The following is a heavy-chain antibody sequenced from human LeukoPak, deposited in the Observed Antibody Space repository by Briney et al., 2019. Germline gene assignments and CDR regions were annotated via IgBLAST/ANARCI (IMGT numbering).Heavy chain of an antibody. CDR2: IWYDGTNK. CDR1: GFTFSSYG. D-gene: IGHD1-7*01. V-gene: IGHV3-33*06. J-gene: IGHJ6*03. Sequence: GGSLRLSCAASGFTFSSYGMHWVRQAPGKGLEWVAVIWYDGTNKYYADSVKGRFTISRDNSKNTLYLQMNNLRAEDTAVYYCAKGSGTTDYYYMDVWGKGTTVTVSS. CDR3: AKGSGTTDYYYMDV.